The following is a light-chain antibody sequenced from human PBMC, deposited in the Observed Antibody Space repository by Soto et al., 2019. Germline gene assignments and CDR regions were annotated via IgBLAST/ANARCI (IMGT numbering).Light chain of an antibody. CDR1: QSISDT. CDR2: SAS. V-gene: IGKV3-15*01. J-gene: IGKJ1*01. CDR3: QQYNNSPWT. Sequence: EIVMTQSPATLSVSPGGRATLSCRASQSISDTLAWYQQKPGQAPRLLIYSASRRATGFPGRFSGSGSGTDFTLTIRRLQSEDLAVYYCQQYNNSPWTFGQGTKVDI.